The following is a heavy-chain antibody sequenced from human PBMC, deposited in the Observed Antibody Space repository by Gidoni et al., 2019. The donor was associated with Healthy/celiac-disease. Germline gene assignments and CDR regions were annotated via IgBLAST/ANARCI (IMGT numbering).Heavy chain of an antibody. CDR3: ARDDYGVGGGLDY. Sequence: QVQLVQSGAEVKKPGASVTVSCKASGYTCTSYAMHWVRQAPGQRLEWMGWINAGNGNTKYSQKFQGRVTITRDTSASTAYMELSSLRSEDTAVYYCARDDYGVGGGLDYWGQGTLVTVSS. CDR2: INAGNGNT. D-gene: IGHD4-17*01. J-gene: IGHJ4*02. V-gene: IGHV1-3*01. CDR1: GYTCTSYA.